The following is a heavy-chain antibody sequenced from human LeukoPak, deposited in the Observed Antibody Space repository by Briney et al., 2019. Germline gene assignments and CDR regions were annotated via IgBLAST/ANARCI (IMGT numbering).Heavy chain of an antibody. CDR3: AKGMIVGAFGDYFDY. D-gene: IGHD3-22*01. CDR2: ISWNSGSI. Sequence: GGSLRLSCAASGFTFDDYAMHWVRQAPGKGLEWVSGISWNSGSIGYADSVKGRFTISRDNAKNSLYLQMNSLRAEDTALYYCAKGMIVGAFGDYFDYWGQGTLVTVSS. V-gene: IGHV3-9*01. CDR1: GFTFDDYA. J-gene: IGHJ4*02.